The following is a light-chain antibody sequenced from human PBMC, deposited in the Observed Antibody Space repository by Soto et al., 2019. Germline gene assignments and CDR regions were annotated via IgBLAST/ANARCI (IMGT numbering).Light chain of an antibody. CDR3: QHYGNSPRT. J-gene: IGKJ1*01. Sequence: EIVLTQSPATLSLSLGEGATLSCRASQSISISCLAWYQQKPGQAPRLLIYAASSRDAGIPDRFSGSGSGTDFTLTISRLEPEDFAVYYCQHYGNSPRTFGQGTKVDIK. V-gene: IGKV3-20*01. CDR2: AAS. CDR1: QSISISC.